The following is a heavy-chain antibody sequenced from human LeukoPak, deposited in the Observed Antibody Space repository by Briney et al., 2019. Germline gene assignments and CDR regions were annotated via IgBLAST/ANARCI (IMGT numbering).Heavy chain of an antibody. CDR2: ISWNSGSI. D-gene: IGHD6-19*01. Sequence: GGSLRLSCVASGFTFGDYAMHWVRQAPGKGLEWVSGISWNSGSIGYADSMKGRFTISRANAKNSLYLQMNSLRAEDTALYYCAKDVLSSGSLGTIDYWGQGTLVTVSS. J-gene: IGHJ4*02. CDR3: AKDVLSSGSLGTIDY. V-gene: IGHV3-9*01. CDR1: GFTFGDYA.